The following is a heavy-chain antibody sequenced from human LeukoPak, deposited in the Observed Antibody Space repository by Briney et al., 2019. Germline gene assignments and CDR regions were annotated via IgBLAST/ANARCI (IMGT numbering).Heavy chain of an antibody. Sequence: SETLSLTCTASGGSLSSSSTSYWSWIRQPPGKGLEWIGYIYYSGSTNYNPSLKSRVTISVDTSKNQFSLKLSSVTAADTAVYYCARSPHGSGTFHLDYWGQGTLVTVSS. CDR1: GGSLSSSSTSY. CDR3: ARSPHGSGTFHLDY. D-gene: IGHD3-10*01. CDR2: IYYSGST. V-gene: IGHV4-61*01. J-gene: IGHJ4*02.